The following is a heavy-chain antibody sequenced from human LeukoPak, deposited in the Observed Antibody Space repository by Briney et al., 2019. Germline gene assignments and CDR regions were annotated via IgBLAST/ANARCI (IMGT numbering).Heavy chain of an antibody. CDR3: AKHLRTNFWFFDH. Sequence: PGGSLRLSCAASGFTFSSYGMHWVRQAPGKGLEWVAVIWYDGSNKYYADSVKGRFTISRDNSKNTLYLQMNGLKADDTAVHYCAKHLRTNFWFFDHWGQGTLVTVSS. CDR1: GFTFSSYG. J-gene: IGHJ4*02. CDR2: IWYDGSNK. D-gene: IGHD3-9*01. V-gene: IGHV3-33*06.